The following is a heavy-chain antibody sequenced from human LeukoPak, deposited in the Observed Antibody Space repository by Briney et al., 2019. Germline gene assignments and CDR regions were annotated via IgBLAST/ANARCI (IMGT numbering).Heavy chain of an antibody. J-gene: IGHJ3*01. CDR1: GFTFDDYA. CDR2: IGWNGDSI. CDR3: AKGIWFGEQGGFDF. Sequence: PGGSLRLSCAASGFTFDDYAMHWVRQTPGKGLEWVSGIGWNGDSIGYADSVKGRFNIYRDSANNSLYLQMDNLRIEDTALYYCAKGIWFGEQGGFDFWGQGTSVTVSS. D-gene: IGHD3-10*01. V-gene: IGHV3-9*01.